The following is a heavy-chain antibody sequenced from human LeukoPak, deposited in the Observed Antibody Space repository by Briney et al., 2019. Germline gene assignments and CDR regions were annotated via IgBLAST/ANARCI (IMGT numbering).Heavy chain of an antibody. J-gene: IGHJ4*02. CDR3: ARVGFLAYSDYNWKSHFDF. V-gene: IGHV1-2*02. CDR1: GYTFTGYY. D-gene: IGHD5-12*01. Sequence: ASVKVSCKASGYTFTGYYMHWVRQAPGEGLEWMGWINPRSGGTNCSQNFQGRVTMTRDTSISTAFMELGRLRPDDTAVYYCARVGFLAYSDYNWKSHFDFWGPGTLVTVSS. CDR2: INPRSGGT.